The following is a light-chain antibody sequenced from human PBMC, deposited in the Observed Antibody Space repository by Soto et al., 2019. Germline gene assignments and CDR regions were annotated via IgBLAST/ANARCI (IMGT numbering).Light chain of an antibody. CDR3: QQSYYTPLLT. Sequence: DIQMTQSPSSLSASVGDRVTITCRASQSISTYLDWYQQKPGEAPKLLIFVASNLRSGVPSRFSGSGSGTDFTLTISRLQPEDFATYYCQQSYYTPLLTFGGGTKVEVK. J-gene: IGKJ4*01. CDR2: VAS. CDR1: QSISTY. V-gene: IGKV1-39*01.